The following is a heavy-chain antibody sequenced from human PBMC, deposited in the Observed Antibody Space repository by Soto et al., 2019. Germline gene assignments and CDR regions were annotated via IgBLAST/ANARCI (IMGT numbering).Heavy chain of an antibody. J-gene: IGHJ5*02. D-gene: IGHD2-15*01. V-gene: IGHV3-30*03. CDR1: GFTFSSYG. CDR2: ISYDGSNK. CDR3: ARSMVVAARFSSKFDP. Sequence: GGSLRLSCAASGFTFSSYGMHWVRQAPGKGLEWVAVISYDGSNKYYADSVKGRFTISRDNSKNTVHLQMSSLRAEDTAVYYCARSMVVAARFSSKFDPWGQGTLVTVSS.